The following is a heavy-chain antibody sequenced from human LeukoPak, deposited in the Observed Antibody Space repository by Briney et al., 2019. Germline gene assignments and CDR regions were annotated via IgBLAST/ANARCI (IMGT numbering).Heavy chain of an antibody. Sequence: SETLSLTCTVSGGSISSYYWSWIRQPPGKGLEWIGYIYYIGSTNYNPSLKSRVTISVDTSKTQFSLKLSSVTAADTAVYYCARLRYYDSSGYPSYCFDYWGQGTLVTVSS. V-gene: IGHV4-59*08. CDR2: IYYIGST. CDR3: ARLRYYDSSGYPSYCFDY. CDR1: GGSISSYY. D-gene: IGHD3-22*01. J-gene: IGHJ4*02.